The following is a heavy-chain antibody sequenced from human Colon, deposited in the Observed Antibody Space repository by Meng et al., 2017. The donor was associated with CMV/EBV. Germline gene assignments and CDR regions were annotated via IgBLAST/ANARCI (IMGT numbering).Heavy chain of an antibody. CDR3: ARGKDCSGGGCYGSPHYGMDV. CDR1: GFTFSSYW. Sequence: GESLKISCEASGFTFSSYWMHWVRQVPGKGLVWVSHIKTDGSTTAYADSVKGRFTISRDNAKNTLYLQMNSLRAEDTAVYYCARGKDCSGGGCYGSPHYGMDVWGQGTAVTVSS. V-gene: IGHV3-74*01. J-gene: IGHJ6*02. D-gene: IGHD2-15*01. CDR2: IKTDGSTT.